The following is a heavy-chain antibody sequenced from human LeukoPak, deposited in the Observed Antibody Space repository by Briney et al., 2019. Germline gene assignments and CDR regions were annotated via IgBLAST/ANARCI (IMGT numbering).Heavy chain of an antibody. J-gene: IGHJ4*02. CDR1: GYTLTELS. Sequence: ASVKVSCKVSGYTLTELSMHWVRQAPGQGLEYMGWINPNSGDTNYAQKFQGRVTMTRDTSMSTAYMELSGLRFDDTAVYYCARGFDSSGYYYGFDYWGQGTLVTVSS. CDR2: INPNSGDT. V-gene: IGHV1-2*02. CDR3: ARGFDSSGYYYGFDY. D-gene: IGHD3-22*01.